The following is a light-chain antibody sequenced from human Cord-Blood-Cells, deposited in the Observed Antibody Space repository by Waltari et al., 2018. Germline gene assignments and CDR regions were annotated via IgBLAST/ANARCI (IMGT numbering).Light chain of an antibody. CDR2: DVS. Sequence: QSVLTQPASVSGSPGQSITISCTGTSSDVGGYNYVSWYQQHPGKAPKRMIYDVSKRPSGVSIRFSGSKSGNTASLTISGLQAEDEADYYCSSYTSSSTLFGGGTKLTVL. J-gene: IGLJ3*02. CDR1: SSDVGGYNY. V-gene: IGLV2-14*01. CDR3: SSYTSSSTL.